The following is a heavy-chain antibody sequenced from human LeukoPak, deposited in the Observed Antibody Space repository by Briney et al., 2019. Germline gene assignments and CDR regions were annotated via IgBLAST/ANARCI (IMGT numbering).Heavy chain of an antibody. CDR1: GYSFTSYW. J-gene: IGHJ5*02. V-gene: IGHV5-51*01. CDR3: ARQGSSSGFSPLTWFDP. Sequence: GESLKISCKGSGYSFTSYWIGWVRQMPGKGLEWMGIIYLGDSDTRYSPSFQGQVTISADKSISTAYLQWSSLKASDTAMYYCARQGSSSGFSPLTWFDPWGQGTLVTVSS. CDR2: IYLGDSDT. D-gene: IGHD6-6*01.